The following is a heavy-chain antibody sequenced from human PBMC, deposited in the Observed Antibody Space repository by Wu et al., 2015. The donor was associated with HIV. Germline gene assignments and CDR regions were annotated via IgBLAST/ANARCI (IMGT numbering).Heavy chain of an antibody. CDR1: GGTFSSYA. Sequence: QVQLVQSGAEVKKPGSSVKVSCKASGGTFSSYAISWVRQAPGQGLEWMGGIIPIFGTANYAQKFQGRVTITADESTSTAYMELSSLRSEDTAVYYCARDRHWDYYGSGAIYYYYYMDVWGKGTTVTVSS. CDR3: ARDRHWDYYGSGAIYYYYYMDV. D-gene: IGHD3-10*01. J-gene: IGHJ6*03. CDR2: IIPIFGTA. V-gene: IGHV1-69*12.